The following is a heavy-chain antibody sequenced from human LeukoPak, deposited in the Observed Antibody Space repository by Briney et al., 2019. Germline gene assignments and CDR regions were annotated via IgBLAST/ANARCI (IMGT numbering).Heavy chain of an antibody. J-gene: IGHJ4*02. V-gene: IGHV4-34*01. D-gene: IGHD5-18*01. Sequence: SETLSLTCAVYGGSFSGYYWSWIRQPPGKGLEWIGEINHSGSTNYNPSLKSRVTISVDTSKNQFSLKLSSVTAADTAVYYCARESGYSYGPTNFDYWGQGTLVTVSS. CDR1: GGSFSGYY. CDR3: ARESGYSYGPTNFDY. CDR2: INHSGST.